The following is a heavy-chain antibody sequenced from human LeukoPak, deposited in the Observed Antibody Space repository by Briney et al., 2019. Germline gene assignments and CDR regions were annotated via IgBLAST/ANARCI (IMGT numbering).Heavy chain of an antibody. V-gene: IGHV3-7*01. D-gene: IGHD6-13*01. CDR2: IKQDGSEK. CDR3: ARDSPRKYSSMYAFDI. Sequence: PGGSLRLSCAASGFTFSTYWMNWVRQAPGKGLEWVANIKQDGSEKYYVDSVKGRFTISRDNAKNSLYLQMNSLRAEDTAVYYCARDSPRKYSSMYAFDIWGQGTMVTVSS. J-gene: IGHJ3*02. CDR1: GFTFSTYW.